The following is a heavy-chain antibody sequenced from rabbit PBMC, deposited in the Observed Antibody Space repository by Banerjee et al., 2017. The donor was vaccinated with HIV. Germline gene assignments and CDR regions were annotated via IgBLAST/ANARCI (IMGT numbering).Heavy chain of an antibody. CDR3: ARGVDYDDYGDWYFNL. J-gene: IGHJ4*01. D-gene: IGHD2-1*01. CDR2: IYTSSGST. CDR1: GFSFSSGYY. Sequence: QEQLVESGGGLVQPEGSLTLTCTASGFSFSSGYYMCWVRQAPGKGLELIACIYTSSGSTWYASWVNGRFTISRSTSLNTVDLKMTSLTAADTATYFCARGVDYDDYGDWYFNLWGPGTLVTVS. V-gene: IGHV1S43*01.